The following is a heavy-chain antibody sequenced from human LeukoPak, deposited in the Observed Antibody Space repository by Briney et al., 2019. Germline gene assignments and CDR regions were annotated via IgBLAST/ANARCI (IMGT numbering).Heavy chain of an antibody. J-gene: IGHJ4*02. CDR2: IGPTGSDR. Sequence: GGSLRLSCAASGFTFSSYEMNWVRQAPGKGLEWVASIGPTGSDRYHADSIKGRFTISRDNANNFLYLQMNSLRAEDTALYYCATETNGRHYDYWGQGTLLTVSS. D-gene: IGHD1-14*01. V-gene: IGHV3-48*03. CDR1: GFTFSSYE. CDR3: ATETNGRHYDY.